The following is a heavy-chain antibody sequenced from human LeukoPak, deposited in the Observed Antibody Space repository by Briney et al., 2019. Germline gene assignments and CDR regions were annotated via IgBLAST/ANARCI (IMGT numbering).Heavy chain of an antibody. V-gene: IGHV4-59*01. CDR2: VYYSGST. CDR1: GGSISSYY. D-gene: IGHD3-3*01. Sequence: SETLSLTCTVSGGSISSYYWSWIRQPPGKGLEWIGSVYYSGSTYYNPSLKSRVTISVDTSNNQFSLKLSSVTAADTAVYYCARAKSPGFTIFGVVIESFDPWGQGTLVTVSS. CDR3: ARAKSPGFTIFGVVIESFDP. J-gene: IGHJ5*02.